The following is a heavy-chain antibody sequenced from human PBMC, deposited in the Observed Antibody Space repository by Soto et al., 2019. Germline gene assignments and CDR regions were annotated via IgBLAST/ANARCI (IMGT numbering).Heavy chain of an antibody. D-gene: IGHD6-19*01. Sequence: GGSLRLSCAASGFTFSSYAMSWVRQAPGKGLEWVSAISGSGGSTYYADSVKGRFTISRDNSKNTLYLQMNSLRAEDTAVYYCAKDHLGSGWFGPPFDYWGQGTLVTVSS. V-gene: IGHV3-23*01. J-gene: IGHJ4*02. CDR3: AKDHLGSGWFGPPFDY. CDR2: ISGSGGST. CDR1: GFTFSSYA.